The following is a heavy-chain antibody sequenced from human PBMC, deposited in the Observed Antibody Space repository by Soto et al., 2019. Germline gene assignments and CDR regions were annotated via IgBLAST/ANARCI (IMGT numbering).Heavy chain of an antibody. CDR1: GFTFDDYA. Sequence: EVQLVESGGGLVQPGRSLRLSCAASGFTFDDYAMHWVRQAPGKGLEWVSGISWNSGSIGYADSVKGRFTISRDNAKNSLYLQMNSLRAEDTALYYCAANGEAFDIWGQGTMVTVSS. CDR2: ISWNSGSI. J-gene: IGHJ3*02. V-gene: IGHV3-9*01. CDR3: AANGEAFDI.